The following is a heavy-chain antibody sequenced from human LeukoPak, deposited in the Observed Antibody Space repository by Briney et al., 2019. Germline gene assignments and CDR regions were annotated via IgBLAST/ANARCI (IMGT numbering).Heavy chain of an antibody. J-gene: IGHJ4*02. V-gene: IGHV3-66*01. Sequence: GGSLRLSCAASGFTVSSNYMSWVRQAPGKGLEWVSVIYSGGSTYYADSVKGRFTISRDNSKNTLYLQMNSLRAEDTAVYYCAEDTWNSSSPLTFDYWGQEPLVTVSS. CDR1: GFTVSSNY. CDR3: AEDTWNSSSPLTFDY. CDR2: IYSGGST. D-gene: IGHD6-13*01.